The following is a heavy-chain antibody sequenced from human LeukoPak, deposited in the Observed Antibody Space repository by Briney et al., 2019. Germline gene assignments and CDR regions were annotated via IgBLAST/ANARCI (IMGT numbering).Heavy chain of an antibody. V-gene: IGHV4-38-2*02. CDR1: GYSISSSYY. D-gene: IGHD3-3*01. CDR2: IYYSGST. CDR3: ARSNAVREYYDFWSGDFDY. J-gene: IGHJ4*02. Sequence: SETLSLTCTVSGYSISSSYYWGWIRQPPGKGLEWIGSIYYSGSTYYNPSLKSRVTISVDTSKNQFSLKLSSVTAADTAVYYCARSNAVREYYDFWSGDFDYWGQGTLVTVSS.